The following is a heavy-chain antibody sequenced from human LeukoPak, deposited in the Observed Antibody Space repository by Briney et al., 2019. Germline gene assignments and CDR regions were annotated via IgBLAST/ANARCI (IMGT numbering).Heavy chain of an antibody. J-gene: IGHJ4*02. Sequence: GGSLRLSCAASGFTVSSNYMNWVRQAPGKGLEWVANIKQDGSEKYYVDSVKGRFTISRDNAKNSLYLQMNSLRAEDTAVYYCAREAFSGWYPSFDYWGQGTLVTVSS. V-gene: IGHV3-7*01. CDR3: AREAFSGWYPSFDY. CDR1: GFTVSSNY. D-gene: IGHD6-19*01. CDR2: IKQDGSEK.